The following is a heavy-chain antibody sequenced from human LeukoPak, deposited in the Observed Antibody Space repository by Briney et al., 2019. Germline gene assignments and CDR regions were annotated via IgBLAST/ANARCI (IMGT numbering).Heavy chain of an antibody. D-gene: IGHD2-2*01. CDR3: ARGGSVVEPAGWFDP. CDR2: MNPKSGNT. V-gene: IGHV1-8*01. CDR1: GNTFTSYD. J-gene: IGHJ5*02. Sequence: ASVKVSCKASGNTFTSYDINWVRQATGQGLEWMGWMNPKSGNTGYAQKFQGRVTMTRNTSISTAYMELRSLRSEDTAVYYCARGGSVVEPAGWFDPWGQGTLVTVSS.